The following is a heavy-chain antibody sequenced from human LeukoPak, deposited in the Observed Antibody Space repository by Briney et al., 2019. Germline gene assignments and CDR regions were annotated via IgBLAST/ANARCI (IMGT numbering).Heavy chain of an antibody. Sequence: GGSLRLSCAASGFTFSIYSMNWVRQAPGKGLEWVSYISSSSTDIYYADSVKGRFTISRDNAKNSLYLQMNSLRAEDTAVYYCATNDYGDTEGAFDIWGQGTMVTVSS. D-gene: IGHD4-17*01. CDR1: GFTFSIYS. J-gene: IGHJ3*02. CDR3: ATNDYGDTEGAFDI. V-gene: IGHV3-21*04. CDR2: ISSSSTDI.